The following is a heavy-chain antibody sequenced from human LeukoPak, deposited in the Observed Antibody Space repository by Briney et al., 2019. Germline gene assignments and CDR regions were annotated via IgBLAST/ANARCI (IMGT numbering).Heavy chain of an antibody. CDR3: ARRGYSYGIMRGISSSYFDC. D-gene: IGHD5-18*01. V-gene: IGHV4-59*01. CDR1: GGSISSYY. CDR2: IYYSGST. J-gene: IGHJ4*02. Sequence: PSETPSLTCTVSGGSISSYYWSWIRQPPGKGLEWIGYIYYSGSTNYNPSLKSRVTISVDTSKNQFSLKLSSVTAADTAVYYCARRGYSYGIMRGISSSYFDCWGQGTLVTVSS.